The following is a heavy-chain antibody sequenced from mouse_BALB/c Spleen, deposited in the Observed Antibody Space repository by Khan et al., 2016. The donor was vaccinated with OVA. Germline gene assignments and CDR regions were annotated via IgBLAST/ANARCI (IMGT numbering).Heavy chain of an antibody. CDR1: GFTFSSFG. D-gene: IGHD2-3*01. V-gene: IGHV5-17*02. Sequence: EVELVESGGGLVQPGGSRKLSCAASGFTFSSFGMHWVRQAPEKGLEWVAYISSGSSTIYYADTVKGRFTISRDNPKNTLFLQMTSLRSEDTAMYCCGSRGDGYPACLAYWGQGTLVTVSA. CDR3: GSRGDGYPACLAY. CDR2: ISSGSSTI. J-gene: IGHJ3*01.